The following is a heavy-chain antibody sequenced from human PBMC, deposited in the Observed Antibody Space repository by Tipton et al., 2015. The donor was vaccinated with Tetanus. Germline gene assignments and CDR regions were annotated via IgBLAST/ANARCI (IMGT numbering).Heavy chain of an antibody. CDR3: ARDAVYGSGSFYNDWFDP. Sequence: QLVQSGAEVKEPGASVKISCRASGYTFTDYYILWVRRAPGQGLEWMGIIHPGGGRTTYAQGFQGRVILTREKPTSTVYLHLNSLRSDDTAVYFCARDAVYGSGSFYNDWFDPWGQGTLVTVSS. V-gene: IGHV1-46*01. CDR2: IHPGGGRT. D-gene: IGHD3-10*01. J-gene: IGHJ5*02. CDR1: GYTFTDYY.